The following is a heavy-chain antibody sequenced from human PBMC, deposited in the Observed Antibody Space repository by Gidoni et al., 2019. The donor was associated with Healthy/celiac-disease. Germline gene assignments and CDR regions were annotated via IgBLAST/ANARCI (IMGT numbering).Heavy chain of an antibody. Sequence: ISGDSVSSNSAAWNWIRQSPSRGHEWLGRTYYRSKWYNDYAVSVKSRITINPDTSKNQFSLQLNSVTPEDTAVYYCAREGAARPGYYYYGMDVWGQGTTVTVSS. CDR1: GDSVSSNSAA. CDR2: TYYRSKWYN. V-gene: IGHV6-1*01. D-gene: IGHD6-6*01. J-gene: IGHJ6*02. CDR3: AREGAARPGYYYYGMDV.